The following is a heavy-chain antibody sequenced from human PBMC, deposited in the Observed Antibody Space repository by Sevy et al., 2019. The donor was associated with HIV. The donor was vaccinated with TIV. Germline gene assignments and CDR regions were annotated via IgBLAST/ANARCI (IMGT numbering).Heavy chain of an antibody. CDR1: GFTFTEFV. Sequence: GGSLRLSCAASGFTFTEFVMSWVRQAPGKGLEWVSTINSGGGSTYYADSVKGRFTISRDNSQNTLDLQMNCLRAEDTAVYYCAKDVVGGYYDSSGYSDHWGQGTLVTVSS. CDR2: INSGGGST. CDR3: AKDVVGGYYDSSGYSDH. D-gene: IGHD3-22*01. J-gene: IGHJ4*02. V-gene: IGHV3-23*01.